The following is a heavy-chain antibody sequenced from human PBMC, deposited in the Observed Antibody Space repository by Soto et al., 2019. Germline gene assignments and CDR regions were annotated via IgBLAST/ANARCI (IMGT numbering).Heavy chain of an antibody. CDR1: GYTFSNFW. V-gene: IGHV5-51*01. J-gene: IGHJ4*02. CDR3: ARSSRSSPYFDY. D-gene: IGHD6-13*01. Sequence: GESLKISCQCSGYTFSNFWIGWVRQLPGKGLEWMGIIYPGDHETRYSPSFHGKVTISADKSINTAYLQWNSLEAPDTAFYFCARSSRSSPYFDYWGQGALVTVS. CDR2: IYPGDHET.